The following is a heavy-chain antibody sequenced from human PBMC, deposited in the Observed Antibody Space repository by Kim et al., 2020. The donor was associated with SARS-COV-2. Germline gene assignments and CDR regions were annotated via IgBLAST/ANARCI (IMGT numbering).Heavy chain of an antibody. V-gene: IGHV4-39*02. D-gene: IGHD6-19*01. CDR3: ARDQRYRSGWYVAFYY. CDR2: AYYSGNT. Sequence: SETLSLTCTVSGGSLSSSSYYWGWLRQPPGKGLEWIGTAYYSGNTYYNPSLKSRVTISVDTSKNQFSLKLGSVTAADTAFYYGARDQRYRSGWYVAFYY. CDR1: GGSLSSSSYY. J-gene: IGHJ6*01.